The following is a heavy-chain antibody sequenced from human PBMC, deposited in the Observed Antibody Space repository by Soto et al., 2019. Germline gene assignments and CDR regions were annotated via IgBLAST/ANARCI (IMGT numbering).Heavy chain of an antibody. V-gene: IGHV3-23*01. CDR2: ISGSGGST. Sequence: PGGSLRLSCAASGFTFSSYAMSWVRQAPGKGLEWVSAISGSGGSTYYADSVKGRFTISRDNSKNTLYLQMNSLRAEDTAVYYCAKEIVVVVAAIEDGNAFESWGQGTMVTVSS. CDR3: AKEIVVVVAAIEDGNAFES. CDR1: GFTFSSYA. D-gene: IGHD2-15*01. J-gene: IGHJ3*02.